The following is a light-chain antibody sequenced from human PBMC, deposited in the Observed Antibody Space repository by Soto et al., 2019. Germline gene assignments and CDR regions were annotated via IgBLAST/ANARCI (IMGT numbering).Light chain of an antibody. CDR2: GTS. V-gene: IGKV3-20*01. CDR1: QSVDSSY. J-gene: IGKJ4*01. CDR3: QQYGSYPLT. Sequence: EVVLTQSPGALPMSPGERATLSCRASQSVDSSYFAWYQQRPGQAPRLLISGTSTRATGIPDRFSGSGSGTDFTLTVSRLEPEDFAVYFCQQYGSYPLTFGGGTKVDIK.